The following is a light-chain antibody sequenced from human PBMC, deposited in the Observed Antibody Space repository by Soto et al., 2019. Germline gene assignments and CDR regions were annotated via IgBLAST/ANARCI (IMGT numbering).Light chain of an antibody. CDR1: QGIRNF. Sequence: DIQMTQSPTSLSASVGDRVTITCRASQGIRNFVAWYQQKPGKAPKLLIYAASNLQSGVPSRFSDSGSGTDFTLTINSLQPEDVATYSCQKYSSVPVFGPGTKVEIK. V-gene: IGKV1-27*01. CDR3: QKYSSVPV. CDR2: AAS. J-gene: IGKJ3*01.